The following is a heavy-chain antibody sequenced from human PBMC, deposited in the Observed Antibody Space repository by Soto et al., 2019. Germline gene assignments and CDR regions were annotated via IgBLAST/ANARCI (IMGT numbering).Heavy chain of an antibody. V-gene: IGHV1-3*01. Sequence: QVLLLQSGSQMKKPGDSVKVSCKASGYTLTIYSIHGLRQAPGQRLEWMGWVDPNNGNTRYSQTLSGRVSLTWDTSAATAFMELHSLRPEDTAVYYCARDSLAVAGSFYDYWGQGALVTVSS. CDR1: GYTLTIYS. D-gene: IGHD6-19*01. CDR2: VDPNNGNT. J-gene: IGHJ4*02. CDR3: ARDSLAVAGSFYDY.